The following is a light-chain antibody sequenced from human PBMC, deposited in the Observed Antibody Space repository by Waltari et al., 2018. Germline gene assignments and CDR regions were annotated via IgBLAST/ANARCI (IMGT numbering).Light chain of an antibody. CDR1: QNVSIF. CDR3: QQRSIWPPIT. J-gene: IGKJ5*01. V-gene: IGKV3-11*01. Sequence: EIVLTQSPATLSVSPGERATVSGRASQNVSIFLSWYQHKPGQAPRLIIYDVDNMATGIPPRFSGSGSGTDFTLTISRFESEDSAVYSCQQRSIWPPITFGQGTRLEIK. CDR2: DVD.